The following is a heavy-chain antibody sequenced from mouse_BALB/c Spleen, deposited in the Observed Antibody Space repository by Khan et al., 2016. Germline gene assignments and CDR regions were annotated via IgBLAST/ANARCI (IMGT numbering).Heavy chain of an antibody. V-gene: IGHV1-87*01. CDR1: GYTSANYW. CDR2: IYPGDGDT. Sequence: QVQLKQSGAELARPGASVRLSCKASGYTSANYWMQWVKQRPGQGLEWIGSIYPGDGDTRYSQKFKDKATLTADNSSSSAYMHLRSVASEDSAVYYCADALFVYWGQGTLVTVSA. CDR3: ADALFVY. J-gene: IGHJ3*01.